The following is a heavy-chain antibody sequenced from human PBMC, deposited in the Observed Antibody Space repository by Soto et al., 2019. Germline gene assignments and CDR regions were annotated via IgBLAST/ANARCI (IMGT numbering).Heavy chain of an antibody. CDR1: GFTFSSYW. CDR2: IKQDGSEK. J-gene: IGHJ3*02. V-gene: IGHV3-7*01. Sequence: EVQLVESGGGLVQPGGSLRLSCAASGFTFSSYWMSWVRQAPGKGLEWVANIKQDGSEKYYVDSVKGRFTISRDNAKNSLYLQMNSVRAEDTAVYYCARDGDFWSGITDAFDIWGQGTMVTVSS. D-gene: IGHD3-3*01. CDR3: ARDGDFWSGITDAFDI.